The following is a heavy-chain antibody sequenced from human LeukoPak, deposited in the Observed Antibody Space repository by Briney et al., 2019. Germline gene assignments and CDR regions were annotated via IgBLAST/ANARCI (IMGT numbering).Heavy chain of an antibody. CDR1: GFTFSSYS. Sequence: GGSLRLSCAASGFTFSSYSMNWVRQAPGKGLEWVSSISSSSSYIYYADSVKGRFTISRDNAKNSLYLQMNSLRAEDTAVYYCASECSYGPPHYFDYWGQGTLVTVSS. D-gene: IGHD5-18*01. CDR2: ISSSSSYI. CDR3: ASECSYGPPHYFDY. V-gene: IGHV3-21*01. J-gene: IGHJ4*02.